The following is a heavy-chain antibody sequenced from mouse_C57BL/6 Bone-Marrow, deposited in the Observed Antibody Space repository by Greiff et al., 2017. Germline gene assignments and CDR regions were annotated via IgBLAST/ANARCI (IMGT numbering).Heavy chain of an antibody. V-gene: IGHV1-64*01. CDR3: ARRELYWYFDV. Sequence: QVQLQQPGAELVKPGASVKLSCKASGYTFTSYWMHWVKQRPGQGLEWIGMIHPNSGSTNYNEKFKSKATLTVDKSSSTAYRQLSSLTSEDSAVYYCARRELYWYFDVWGTGTTVTVSA. J-gene: IGHJ1*03. CDR1: GYTFTSYW. CDR2: IHPNSGST.